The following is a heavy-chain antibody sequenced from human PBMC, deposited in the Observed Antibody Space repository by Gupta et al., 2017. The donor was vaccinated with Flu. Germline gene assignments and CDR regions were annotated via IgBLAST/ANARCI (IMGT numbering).Heavy chain of an antibody. CDR3: ARANGDFWSGYYNDYRDG. V-gene: IGHV4-59*01. Sequence: GSWIRQPPGKGLEWIWYIYYSGSTNNNPSLKRGVTRSVDTPKNQFSLKLSVVTAADTAVYYCARANGDFWSGYYNDYRDGWGKGPTGTVS. CDR2: IYYSGST. D-gene: IGHD3-3*01. J-gene: IGHJ6*03.